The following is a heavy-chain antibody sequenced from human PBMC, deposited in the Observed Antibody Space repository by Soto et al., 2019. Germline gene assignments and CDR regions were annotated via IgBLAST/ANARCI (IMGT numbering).Heavy chain of an antibody. CDR3: ARRYGSCFDI. Sequence: QVQLQESGPGLVKPSETLSLTCTVSGGSISSYDWSWIRQPPGKGLEWVGYIYYSGSTNYNPSLKSRVTISVSTPKNQFSLKLSSVTAADPAVSYCARRYGSCFDIWGQGTMVTVSS. D-gene: IGHD3-10*01. V-gene: IGHV4-59*08. CDR2: IYYSGST. CDR1: GGSISSYD. J-gene: IGHJ3*02.